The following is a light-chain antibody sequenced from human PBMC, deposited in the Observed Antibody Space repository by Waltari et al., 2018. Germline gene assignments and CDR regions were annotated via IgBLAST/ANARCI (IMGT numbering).Light chain of an antibody. CDR3: QQYSSSSWT. CDR2: DAS. CDR1: QRVSGSY. V-gene: IGKV3-20*01. Sequence: EIVLTQSPGTLSLSQGERATLSCRASQRVSGSYLAWYQQNPGQAPRLLIYDASNRATGIPDRFSGGGSGTDFTLTISRLEPEDFAVYYCQQYSSSSWTFGQGTKVEIK. J-gene: IGKJ1*01.